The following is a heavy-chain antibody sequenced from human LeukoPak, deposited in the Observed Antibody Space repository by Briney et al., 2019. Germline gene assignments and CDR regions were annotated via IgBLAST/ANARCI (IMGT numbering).Heavy chain of an antibody. J-gene: IGHJ4*02. Sequence: GGSLRLSCAASGFTFSTYAMHWVRQAPGKGLEGVAVVSSDGSNEYYADSVKGRFTISRDNSKNSLYLQMNSLRTEDTAVYYCARDRYSSGWYYFDYWGQGTLVTVSS. CDR2: VSSDGSNE. D-gene: IGHD6-13*01. CDR1: GFTFSTYA. CDR3: ARDRYSSGWYYFDY. V-gene: IGHV3-30-3*01.